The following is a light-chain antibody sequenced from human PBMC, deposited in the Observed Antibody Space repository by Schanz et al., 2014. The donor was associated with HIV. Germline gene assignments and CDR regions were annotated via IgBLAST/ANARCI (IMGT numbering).Light chain of an antibody. V-gene: IGKV1-17*03. CDR3: LHHNTYPRT. J-gene: IGKJ1*01. Sequence: DIQMTQSPSAMSASVGDRVTIPCRASQDIRNHLAWFQQKPGKVPQRLIYAASSLQSGVPSRFSGSGSGTEFTLTISSLQPEDFATYYCLHHNTYPRTFGQGTKVEIK. CDR1: QDIRNH. CDR2: AAS.